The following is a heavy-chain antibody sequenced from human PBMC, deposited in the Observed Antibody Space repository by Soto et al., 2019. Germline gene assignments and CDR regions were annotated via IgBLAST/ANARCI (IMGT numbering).Heavy chain of an antibody. CDR1: GYRFTNYW. Sequence: PGESLKISCKIAGYRFTNYWIGWVRQMPEKGLEWMGIVYPGDYETRYSPSFQGQVSISADKSISTAYLQWSSLKASDTAMYYCAKTNSGYPYDALDIWGQGTMVTVSS. CDR2: VYPGDYET. D-gene: IGHD5-12*01. CDR3: AKTNSGYPYDALDI. J-gene: IGHJ3*02. V-gene: IGHV5-51*01.